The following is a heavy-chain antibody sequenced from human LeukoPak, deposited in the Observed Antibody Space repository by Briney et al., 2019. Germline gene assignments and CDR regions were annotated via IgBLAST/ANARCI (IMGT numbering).Heavy chain of an antibody. CDR2: INTDGTVS. Sequence: GGSLRLSCAASGFTFSKNWMLWVRQAPGKGLESVSRINTDGTVSTYADSVKGRFTVSTANADNTMFLQMNSVRDEDTAVYYCATKQWLAPPPDSWGQGTPVTVP. CDR1: GFTFSKNW. D-gene: IGHD6-19*01. V-gene: IGHV3-74*01. J-gene: IGHJ4*02. CDR3: ATKQWLAPPPDS.